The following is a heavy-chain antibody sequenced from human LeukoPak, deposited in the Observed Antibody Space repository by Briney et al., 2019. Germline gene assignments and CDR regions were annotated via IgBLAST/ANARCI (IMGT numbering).Heavy chain of an antibody. J-gene: IGHJ4*02. Sequence: PGGSLRLSCAASGFTFSSYAVNWVRQAPGKGLEWVSSISSSSSYIYYADSVKGRFTISRDNAKNSLYLQMNSLRAEDTAVYYCARDAVDCSSTSCWVYWGQGTLVTVSS. CDR3: ARDAVDCSSTSCWVY. CDR2: ISSSSSYI. D-gene: IGHD2-2*01. V-gene: IGHV3-21*01. CDR1: GFTFSSYA.